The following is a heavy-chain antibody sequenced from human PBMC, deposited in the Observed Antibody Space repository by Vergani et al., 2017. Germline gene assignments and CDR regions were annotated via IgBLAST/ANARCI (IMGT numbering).Heavy chain of an antibody. V-gene: IGHV3-23*01. D-gene: IGHD5-12*01. CDR1: GFTFNHYA. CDR2: ISGSGGSP. J-gene: IGHJ6*02. Sequence: EVQLLESGGDLVQPGGSLRLSCAASGFTFNHYAMNWVRQAPGKGLEWVSGISGSGGSPYYAGSVKGRFTISRDSSKNTLYLQMNSLSAGDTAVYYCAKANPRNSGYDYLYYYHAMDVCGQGTTVTVSS. CDR3: AKANPRNSGYDYLYYYHAMDV.